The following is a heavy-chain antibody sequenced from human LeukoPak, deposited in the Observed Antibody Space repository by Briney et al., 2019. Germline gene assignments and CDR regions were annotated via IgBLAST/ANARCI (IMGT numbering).Heavy chain of an antibody. CDR3: ARSRYYDN. J-gene: IGHJ4*02. Sequence: FQGRVTITRDASASTAYMELSSLRSEDTAVYYCARSRYYDNWGQGTLVTVSS. V-gene: IGHV1-3*01.